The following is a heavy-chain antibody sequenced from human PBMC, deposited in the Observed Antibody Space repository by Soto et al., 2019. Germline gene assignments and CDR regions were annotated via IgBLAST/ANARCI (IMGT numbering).Heavy chain of an antibody. CDR3: AKDRGAYSSSLGMDV. CDR2: ISWNSGSI. V-gene: IGHV3-9*01. CDR1: GFTFDDYA. Sequence: EVKLVESGGGLVQPGRSLRLSCAASGFTFDDYAMHWVRQAPGKGLEWVSGISWNSGSIGYADSVKGRFTISRDNAKNSLYLQMNSLRAEDTALYYCAKDRGAYSSSLGMDVWGQGTTVTVSS. D-gene: IGHD6-6*01. J-gene: IGHJ6*02.